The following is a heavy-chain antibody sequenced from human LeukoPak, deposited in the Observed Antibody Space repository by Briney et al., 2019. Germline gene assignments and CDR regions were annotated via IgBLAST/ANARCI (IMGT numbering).Heavy chain of an antibody. CDR2: ISAYNGNT. D-gene: IGHD2-2*01. Sequence: ASVKVSCKASGYTFTSYGISWVRQAPGQGLEWMGWISAYNGNTNYAQKLQGRVTMTTDISTSTAYMELRSLRSDDTAVYYCAREFAYCSSTSCYAGFDYWGQGTLVTVSS. CDR1: GYTFTSYG. J-gene: IGHJ4*02. V-gene: IGHV1-18*04. CDR3: AREFAYCSSTSCYAGFDY.